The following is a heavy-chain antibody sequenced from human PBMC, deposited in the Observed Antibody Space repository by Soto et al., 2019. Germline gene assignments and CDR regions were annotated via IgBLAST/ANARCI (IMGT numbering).Heavy chain of an antibody. CDR3: ARDRSSYGWGYYYYGMDV. D-gene: IGHD5-18*01. Sequence: PGGSLRLSCADSGFTFSSYAMHWVRQAPGKGLEWVAVISYDGSNKYYADSVKGRFTISRDNSKNTLYLQMNSLRAEDTAVYYCARDRSSYGWGYYYYGMDVWGQGT. J-gene: IGHJ6*02. CDR2: ISYDGSNK. CDR1: GFTFSSYA. V-gene: IGHV3-30-3*01.